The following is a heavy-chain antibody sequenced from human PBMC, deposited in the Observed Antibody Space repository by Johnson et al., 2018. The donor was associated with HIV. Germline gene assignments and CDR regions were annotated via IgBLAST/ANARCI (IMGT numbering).Heavy chain of an antibody. CDR2: IDTAGDT. Sequence: VQLVESGGGLVQPGGSLRLSCAASGFTLSSYDMHWVRQATGKGLEWVSEIDTAGDTYYPGSGKGRFTTSRENAKNSLYLQMNSLRAEDTAVYYCARDSTPWGGDYVGYAFDIWGQGTTVTVSS. CDR1: GFTLSSYD. J-gene: IGHJ3*02. CDR3: ARDSTPWGGDYVGYAFDI. V-gene: IGHV3-13*01. D-gene: IGHD4-17*01.